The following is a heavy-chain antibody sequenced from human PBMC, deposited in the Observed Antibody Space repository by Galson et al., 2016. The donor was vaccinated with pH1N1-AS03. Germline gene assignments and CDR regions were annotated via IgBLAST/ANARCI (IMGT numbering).Heavy chain of an antibody. V-gene: IGHV3-48*02. J-gene: IGHJ4*02. CDR3: ARELHYGWLVPGY. Sequence: SLRLSCAASGFTFSSYSMNWVRQAPGKGLEWVSYISSSSSTIYYADSVKGRLTISRDNAKNSLYLQMNSLRDEDTAVYYCARELHYGWLVPGYWGQGTLVTVSS. CDR2: ISSSSSTI. D-gene: IGHD6-19*01. CDR1: GFTFSSYS.